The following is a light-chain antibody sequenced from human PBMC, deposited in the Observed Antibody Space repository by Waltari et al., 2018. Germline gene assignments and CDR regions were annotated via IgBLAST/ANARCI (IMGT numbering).Light chain of an antibody. CDR3: AAWDDSIDGPA. CDR2: SND. CDR1: ASNIDRTV. J-gene: IGLJ3*02. V-gene: IGLV1-44*01. Sequence: QSVLTQPPSASGAPGQTVAISCSGSASNIDRTVVTWYQQFPGTAPKLLIYSNDQRPAGVPGRFSGSKSVTSGSLAIRGLQSEDVAHDYCAAWDDSIDGPAFGGGTKLTVL.